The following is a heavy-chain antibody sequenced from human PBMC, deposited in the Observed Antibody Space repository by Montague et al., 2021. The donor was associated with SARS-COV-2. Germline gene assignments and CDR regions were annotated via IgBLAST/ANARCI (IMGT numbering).Heavy chain of an antibody. CDR2: ITHSGGT. D-gene: IGHD6-13*01. V-gene: IGHV4-34*01. CDR3: ARGHYSSSWYGIRYYFDY. CDR1: GGSFNDYY. J-gene: IGHJ4*02. Sequence: SETLSLTCAVYGGSFNDYYWTWVRQPPGKGLEWIGEITHSGGTKYNPSLQSRVTISVDTSKNQFSLKPISVTAADAAVYYCARGHYSSSWYGIRYYFDYWGQGTLVTVSS.